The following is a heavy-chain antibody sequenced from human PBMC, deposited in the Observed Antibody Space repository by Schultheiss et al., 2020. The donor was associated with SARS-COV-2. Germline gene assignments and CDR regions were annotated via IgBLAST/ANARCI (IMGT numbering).Heavy chain of an antibody. CDR3: ARAGSYSGYYYYMDV. CDR1: GFTFSSYS. V-gene: IGHV3-21*01. Sequence: GGSLRLSCAASGFTFSSYSMNWVRQAPGKGLEWVSSISSSSSYIYYADSVKGRFTISRDNAKNSLYLQMNSLRAEDTAVYYCARAGSYSGYYYYMDVWGKGTTVTVSS. D-gene: IGHD1-26*01. J-gene: IGHJ6*03. CDR2: ISSSSSYI.